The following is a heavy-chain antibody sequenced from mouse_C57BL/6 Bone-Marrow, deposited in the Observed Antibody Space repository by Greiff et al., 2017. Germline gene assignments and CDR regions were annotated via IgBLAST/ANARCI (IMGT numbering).Heavy chain of an antibody. J-gene: IGHJ2*01. CDR3: ARRDYCRDY. Sequence: QVQLQQPGAELVRPGTSVKLSCKASGYTFTSYWMHWVKQRPGQGLEWIGVFDPSDSYTNYNQKFKGNATLTVDTSSSTAYMQLSSLTSEDSAVYYCARRDYCRDYWGQGTTRTVSS. CDR1: GYTFTSYW. CDR2: FDPSDSYT. D-gene: IGHD1-1*01. V-gene: IGHV1-59*01.